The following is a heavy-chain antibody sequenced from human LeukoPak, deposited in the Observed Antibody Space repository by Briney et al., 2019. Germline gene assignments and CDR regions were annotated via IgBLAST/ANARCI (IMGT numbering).Heavy chain of an antibody. D-gene: IGHD6-19*01. CDR2: ITGSGDIT. CDR1: EFTFSSFA. CDR3: AKGSDSDSSGWPEGHYYYMDV. V-gene: IGHV3-23*01. Sequence: GGSLRLSCAASEFTFSSFAMTWVRQASGKGLEWVSSITGSGDITYYADSVKGRFTIPRDNSNKMLFLQMNSLRGEDTAVYYCAKGSDSDSSGWPEGHYYYMDVWGKGTTVTVSS. J-gene: IGHJ6*03.